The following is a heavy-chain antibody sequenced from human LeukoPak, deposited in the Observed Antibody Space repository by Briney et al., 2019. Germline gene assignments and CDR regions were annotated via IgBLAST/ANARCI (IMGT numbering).Heavy chain of an antibody. CDR3: AKVSGIIEIDY. CDR2: IKQDGSEK. J-gene: IGHJ4*02. CDR1: GFTFSSYW. Sequence: GGSLRLSCAASGFTFSSYWMSWVRQAPGKGLEWVANIKQDGSEKYYVDSVKGRFTISRDNAKNSLYQQMNSLRAEDTAVYYWAKVSGIIEIDYWGQGTLVTVS. V-gene: IGHV3-7*01. D-gene: IGHD3-16*01.